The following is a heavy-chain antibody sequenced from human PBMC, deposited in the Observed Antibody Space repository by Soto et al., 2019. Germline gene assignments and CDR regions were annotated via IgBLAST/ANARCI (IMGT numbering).Heavy chain of an antibody. Sequence: ASVKVSCKASGGTFSSYAISWVRQAPGQGLEWMGGIIPIFGTANYAQKFQGRVTITADESTSTAYMELSSLRSEDTAVYYCARVREGFWSGYYDAFDIWGQGTMVTVSS. D-gene: IGHD3-3*01. J-gene: IGHJ3*02. CDR3: ARVREGFWSGYYDAFDI. V-gene: IGHV1-69*13. CDR2: IIPIFGTA. CDR1: GGTFSSYA.